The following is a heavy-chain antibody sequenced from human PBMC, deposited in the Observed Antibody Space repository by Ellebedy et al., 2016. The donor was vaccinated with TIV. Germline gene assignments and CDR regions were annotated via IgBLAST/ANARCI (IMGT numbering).Heavy chain of an antibody. CDR3: AKALGGAAAGSPFDY. J-gene: IGHJ4*02. Sequence: GESLKISCAASGFTFSSCGMHWVRQAPGKGLEWVAVISYDGNNEYYADSVKGRFTISRDNSKNTPYLQMNSLRAEDTAVYYCAKALGGAAAGSPFDYWGQGTLVTVSS. V-gene: IGHV3-30*18. CDR2: ISYDGNNE. CDR1: GFTFSSCG. D-gene: IGHD6-13*01.